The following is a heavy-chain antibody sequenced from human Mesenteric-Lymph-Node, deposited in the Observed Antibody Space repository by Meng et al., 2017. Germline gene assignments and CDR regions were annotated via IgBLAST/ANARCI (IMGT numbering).Heavy chain of an antibody. D-gene: IGHD3-10*01. J-gene: IGHJ5*02. V-gene: IGHV1-2*02. CDR2: GGT. CDR3: ARVLWFGELLSSGNYEYNWFDP. Sequence: GGTNYAQKFQGRVTMTRDTSISTAYMELSRLRSDDTAVYYCARVLWFGELLSSGNYEYNWFDPWGQGTLVTVSS.